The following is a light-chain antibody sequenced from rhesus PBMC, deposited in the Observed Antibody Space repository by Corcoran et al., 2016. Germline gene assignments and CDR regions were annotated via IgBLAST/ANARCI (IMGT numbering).Light chain of an antibody. CDR3: PQDYAIPLT. CDR1: QSLSSW. V-gene: IGKV1-22*01. CDR2: EAS. J-gene: IGKJ4*01. Sequence: DIQMTQSPSSLSASVGDTVTITCRASQSLSSWLAWYQQKPGKAPKLLIYEASSLQSGVPSRCSGSGSGTDFTLTISSLQSEDFATYYCPQDYAIPLTFGGGTKVEL.